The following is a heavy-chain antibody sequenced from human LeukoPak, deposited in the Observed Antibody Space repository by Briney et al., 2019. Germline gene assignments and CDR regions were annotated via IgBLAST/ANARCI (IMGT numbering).Heavy chain of an antibody. CDR1: GFTFSSYG. V-gene: IGHV3-30*18. Sequence: GRSLRLSCAASGFTFSSYGMHWVRQAPGKGLEWVAVILYDGSNKYYADSVKGRFTISRDNSKNTLYLQMNSLRAEDTAVYYCAKEPTTEAYGMDVWGQGTTVTVSS. CDR2: ILYDGSNK. J-gene: IGHJ6*02. CDR3: AKEPTTEAYGMDV. D-gene: IGHD4-17*01.